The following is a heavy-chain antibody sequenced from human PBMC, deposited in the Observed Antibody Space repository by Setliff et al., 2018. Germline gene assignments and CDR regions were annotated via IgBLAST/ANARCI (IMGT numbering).Heavy chain of an antibody. Sequence: SETLSLTCAVYGGSFSGYYWSWIRQPPGKGLEWIGEINHSGSTNYNPSLKSRVTISVDTSKNQFSLKLSSVTAADTAVYYCARLGQWRVLGFFDYWGQGALVTVSS. J-gene: IGHJ4*02. CDR1: GGSFSGYY. D-gene: IGHD6-19*01. V-gene: IGHV4-34*01. CDR3: ARLGQWRVLGFFDY. CDR2: INHSGST.